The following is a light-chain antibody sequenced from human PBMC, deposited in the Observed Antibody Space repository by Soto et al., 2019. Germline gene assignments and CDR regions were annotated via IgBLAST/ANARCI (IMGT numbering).Light chain of an antibody. J-gene: IGKJ1*01. V-gene: IGKV1-8*01. Sequence: AIRMTQSPSSFSASTGDRVTITCRASQGISSYLAWYQQKPGKAPKLLIYAASTLQSGVTSRFSGSGSGTDFTLTISCLQSEDFATDYFQQYYSYPWTFGQGTKVEIK. CDR1: QGISSY. CDR3: QQYYSYPWT. CDR2: AAS.